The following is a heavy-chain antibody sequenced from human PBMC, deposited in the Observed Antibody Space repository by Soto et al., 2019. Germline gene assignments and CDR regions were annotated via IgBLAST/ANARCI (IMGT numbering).Heavy chain of an antibody. V-gene: IGHV1-69*08. CDR3: ARDPIYGGNSGYFDY. CDR1: GGTFSSYT. Sequence: QVQLVQSGAEVKKPGSSVKVSCKASGGTFSSYTISWVRQAPGQGLEWMGRIIPILGIANYAQKFQGRVTITADKSTSRAYMELSSLRTEDKAVYYCARDPIYGGNSGYFDYWGQGTLVTVSS. J-gene: IGHJ4*02. CDR2: IIPILGIA. D-gene: IGHD4-17*01.